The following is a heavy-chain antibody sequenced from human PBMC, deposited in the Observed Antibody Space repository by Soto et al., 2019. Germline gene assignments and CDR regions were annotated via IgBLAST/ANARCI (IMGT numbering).Heavy chain of an antibody. D-gene: IGHD6-6*01. V-gene: IGHV1-46*01. CDR3: AREGSSSSMILNWFDP. CDR1: GYTFTSYY. CDR2: INPSGGST. J-gene: IGHJ5*02. Sequence: QVQLVQSGAEVKKPGASVKVSCKASGYTFTSYYMHWVRQAPGQGLEWMGIINPSGGSTSYAQKFQGRVTMTRDTSTSTVYMELSGLRSEDTAVYYCAREGSSSSMILNWFDPWGQGTLVTVSS.